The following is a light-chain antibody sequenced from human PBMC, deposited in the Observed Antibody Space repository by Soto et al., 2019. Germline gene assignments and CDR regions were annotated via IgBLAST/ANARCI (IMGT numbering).Light chain of an antibody. CDR3: QQYGRSPPWT. J-gene: IGKJ1*01. V-gene: IGKV3-20*01. CDR2: GTS. CDR1: QSVDNHY. Sequence: EIVLTQSPGTLSLSPGERATLSCRASQSVDNHYIAWFQQKPGQAPRLLIYGTSTRPPGIPDRFSGSGSGTDFTLTISRLEPEDFAVYYCQQYGRSPPWTFGQGTKVEIK.